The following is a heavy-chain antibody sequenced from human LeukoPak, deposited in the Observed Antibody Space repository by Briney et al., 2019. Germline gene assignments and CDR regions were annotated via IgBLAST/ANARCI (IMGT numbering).Heavy chain of an antibody. CDR2: IHNNGDT. Sequence: SETLSLTCTVSDDSIRNYYWNWIRQAPGKALEWIGHIHNNGDTAYNFSLKSRVTISMDTSKNQFSLKLSSVTAADMAVYYCGRWGYFDSGNYFVVDYWGQGTVVTVSS. V-gene: IGHV4-59*01. CDR1: DDSIRNYY. J-gene: IGHJ4*02. D-gene: IGHD3-22*01. CDR3: GRWGYFDSGNYFVVDY.